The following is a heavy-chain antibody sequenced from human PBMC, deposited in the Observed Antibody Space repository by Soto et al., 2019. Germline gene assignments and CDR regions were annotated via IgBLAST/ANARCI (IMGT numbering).Heavy chain of an antibody. Sequence: ASVKVACRASGYTFTSYYMHWVRQAPGQGLEWMGIINPSGGSTSYAQKFQGRVTMTRDTSTSTVYMELSSLRSEDTAVYYCARVFVSYCSGGSCYGAFDIWGKGTMVTVSS. CDR2: INPSGGST. J-gene: IGHJ3*02. CDR3: ARVFVSYCSGGSCYGAFDI. D-gene: IGHD2-15*01. CDR1: GYTFTSYY. V-gene: IGHV1-46*01.